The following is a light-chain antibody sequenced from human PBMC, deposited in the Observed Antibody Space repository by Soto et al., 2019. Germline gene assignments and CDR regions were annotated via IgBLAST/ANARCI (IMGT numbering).Light chain of an antibody. Sequence: EIVLTQSPGTLSVSPGERATLSCRASQTVGKNYVAWYQQKPGQAPKLLIYDASSRATGIPDRFSGSGSETDFTLTLSRLEPEDFAVYYCHQYASSPRTFGQGTKVEI. CDR3: HQYASSPRT. CDR1: QTVGKNY. V-gene: IGKV3-20*01. CDR2: DAS. J-gene: IGKJ1*01.